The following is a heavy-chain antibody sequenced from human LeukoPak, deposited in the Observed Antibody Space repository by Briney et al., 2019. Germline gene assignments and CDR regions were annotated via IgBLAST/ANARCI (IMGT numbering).Heavy chain of an antibody. D-gene: IGHD6-19*01. J-gene: IGHJ4*02. Sequence: GGSLRLSCAASGFSFSRYWMSWVRHSAGKGLEWVANIKQDGSEIDSVDSLKGRFTISRDNAKNAVYLQMNSLRAEDTAVYYCARATSFDHSSGWYGYWGQGTLVTVSS. CDR1: GFSFSRYW. CDR2: IKQDGSEI. V-gene: IGHV3-7*01. CDR3: ARATSFDHSSGWYGY.